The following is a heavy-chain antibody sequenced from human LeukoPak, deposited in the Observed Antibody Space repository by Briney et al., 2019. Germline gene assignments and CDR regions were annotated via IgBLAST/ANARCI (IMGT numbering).Heavy chain of an antibody. V-gene: IGHV3-30-3*01. Sequence: GRSLRLSCAASGFTFSSYAMHWVRQAPGKGLEWVAVISYDGSNKYYADSVKGRFTISRDNSRNTLYLQMNSLRAEDTAVYYCARDKSVYYDTSGSRFDYWGQGILVTVSS. J-gene: IGHJ4*02. CDR1: GFTFSSYA. CDR2: ISYDGSNK. CDR3: ARDKSVYYDTSGSRFDY. D-gene: IGHD3-22*01.